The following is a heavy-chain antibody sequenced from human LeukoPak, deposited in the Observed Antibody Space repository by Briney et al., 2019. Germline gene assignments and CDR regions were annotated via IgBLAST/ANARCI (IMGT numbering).Heavy chain of an antibody. J-gene: IGHJ6*02. D-gene: IGHD3-9*01. CDR2: ISKDGRNK. CDR1: GFTFSGYA. Sequence: GGSLRLSCAASGFTFSGYAVHWVRQAPGKGLEWVAVISKDGRNKYYADSVEGRFSISRDNPKNTLYLQMNSLRAEDTAVYYCARDNNYDILTGYPLPYGRDVWGQGTTVTVSS. CDR3: ARDNNYDILTGYPLPYGRDV. V-gene: IGHV3-30-3*01.